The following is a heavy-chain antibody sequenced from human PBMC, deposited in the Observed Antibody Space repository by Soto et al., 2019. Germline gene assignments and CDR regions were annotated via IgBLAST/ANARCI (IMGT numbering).Heavy chain of an antibody. D-gene: IGHD2-15*01. CDR1: GFTFSNFW. CDR3: ARPLGWRDAFDI. V-gene: IGHV3-7*01. J-gene: IGHJ3*02. CDR2: IKHDGSEK. Sequence: EVQLVESGGGLVQPGGSLRLSCAASGFTFSNFWMGWVRQAPGKGLEWVANIKHDGSEKYYVDSLKGRFTISRDNAKNSLSLQIDSLRAEYTAVYYCARPLGWRDAFDIWGQGTMVTVSS.